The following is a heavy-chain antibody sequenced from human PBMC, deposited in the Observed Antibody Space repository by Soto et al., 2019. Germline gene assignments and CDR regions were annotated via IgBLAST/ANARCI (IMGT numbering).Heavy chain of an antibody. CDR3: ASSYGMDGMDV. CDR1: VGSFGGYT. D-gene: IGHD5-18*01. V-gene: IGHV4-34*01. J-gene: IGHJ6*02. CDR2: INHSGST. Sequence: QVQLQQWGAGLLNPPETRSLPGAVIVGSFGGYTWGWFPHPPGKGLEWIGEINHSGSTNYNPSLKSRVTISVDTSKNQFSLKLSSVTAADTAVYYCASSYGMDGMDVWGQGTTVTVSS.